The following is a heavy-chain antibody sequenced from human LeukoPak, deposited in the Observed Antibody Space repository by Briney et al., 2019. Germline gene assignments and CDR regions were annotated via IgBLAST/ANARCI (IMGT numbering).Heavy chain of an antibody. Sequence: GESLKISCKGSGYSFSTYWIGWVRQMPGKGLEWMGIIYPGDSESRYSPSFQGQVTISADKSISTAYLQWSSLKASDTAMYYCARRYYDLWSGYYSSYYFDYWGQGTLVTVSS. CDR3: ARRYYDLWSGYYSSYYFDY. D-gene: IGHD3-3*01. CDR2: IYPGDSES. CDR1: GYSFSTYW. V-gene: IGHV5-51*01. J-gene: IGHJ4*02.